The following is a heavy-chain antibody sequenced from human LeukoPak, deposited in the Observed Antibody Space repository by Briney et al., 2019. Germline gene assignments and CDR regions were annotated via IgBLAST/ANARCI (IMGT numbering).Heavy chain of an antibody. CDR2: INWDGSSS. CDR3: ARDRLNRAYCGGDCYSAAFDY. V-gene: IGHV3-43*01. Sequence: GGSLRLSCAASGFTFTHYNMYWVRQPPGKGLEWVSLINWDGSSSYYADSVKGRFTISRDNSKNTLYLQMNSLGTEDSAVYYCARDRLNRAYCGGDCYSAAFDYWGQGTLVTVSS. D-gene: IGHD2-21*02. J-gene: IGHJ4*02. CDR1: GFTFTHYN.